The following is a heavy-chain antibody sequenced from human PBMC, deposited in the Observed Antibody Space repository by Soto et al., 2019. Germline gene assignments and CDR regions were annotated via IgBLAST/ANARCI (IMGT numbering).Heavy chain of an antibody. CDR2: IYHSGST. D-gene: IGHD2-2*01. CDR3: ARVPDR. J-gene: IGHJ5*02. V-gene: IGHV4-30-2*01. CDR1: SGSISSGGYS. Sequence: PSETLSLTCAVSSGSISSGGYSWSWIRQPPGKGLEWIGYIYHSGSTYYNPSLKSRVTISVDRSKNQFSLKLSSVTAADTAVYYCARVPDRWGQGTLVTVSS.